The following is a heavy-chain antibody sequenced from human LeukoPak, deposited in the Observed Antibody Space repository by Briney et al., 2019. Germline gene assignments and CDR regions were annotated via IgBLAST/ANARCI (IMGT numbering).Heavy chain of an antibody. CDR2: INHSGST. CDR3: ARGGGYSYGYRVVGRWLDP. J-gene: IGHJ5*02. Sequence: SETLSLTCAVYGGSFSGYYWSWIRQPPGEGLEWIGEINHSGSTDYNPSLKSRVTISVDTSKNQFSLKLSSVTAADTAVYYCARGGGYSYGYRVVGRWLDPWGQGTLVTVSS. V-gene: IGHV4-34*01. D-gene: IGHD5-18*01. CDR1: GGSFSGYY.